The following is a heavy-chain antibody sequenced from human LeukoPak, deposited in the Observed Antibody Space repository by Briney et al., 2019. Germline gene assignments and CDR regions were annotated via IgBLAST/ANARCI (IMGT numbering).Heavy chain of an antibody. Sequence: SETLSLTCTVSGGSISSYYWSWIRQSPGKGLEWIGYIYYSGSTNYNPSLKSRVTISVDTSENQFSLKLSSVTAADTAVYYCARGSSGYYPDPFDAFDIWGQGTMVTVSS. D-gene: IGHD3-22*01. V-gene: IGHV4-59*01. J-gene: IGHJ3*02. CDR3: ARGSSGYYPDPFDAFDI. CDR2: IYYSGST. CDR1: GGSISSYY.